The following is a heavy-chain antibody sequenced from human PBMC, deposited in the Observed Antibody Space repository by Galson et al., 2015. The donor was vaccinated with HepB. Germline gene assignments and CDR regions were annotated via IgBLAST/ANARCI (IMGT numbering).Heavy chain of an antibody. V-gene: IGHV5-51*01. CDR3: ARGGLCSFFY. CDR1: GYRFTTNW. CDR2: IYPGASDI. Sequence: QSGAEVKKPGESLKISCKTSGYRFTTNWIAWVRQMPGKGLEWMGLIYPGASDIRYSPTFQGQVPTSADKSITTAYLQWNSPKAPGTAMYYCARGGLCSFFYWGQGTQVTVSS. J-gene: IGHJ4*02. D-gene: IGHD2-15*01.